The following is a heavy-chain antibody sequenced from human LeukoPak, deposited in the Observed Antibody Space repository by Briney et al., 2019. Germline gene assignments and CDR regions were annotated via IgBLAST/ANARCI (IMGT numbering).Heavy chain of an antibody. V-gene: IGHV1-69*06. Sequence: SVKVSCKASGGTFSSYAISWVRQAPGQGLEWMGGIIPIFGTANYAQKFQGRVTITADKSTSTAYMELSSLRSEDTAVYYCARDRYDILTGTILIWFDPWGQGTLVTVSS. CDR3: ARDRYDILTGTILIWFDP. J-gene: IGHJ5*02. CDR2: IIPIFGTA. CDR1: GGTFSSYA. D-gene: IGHD3-9*01.